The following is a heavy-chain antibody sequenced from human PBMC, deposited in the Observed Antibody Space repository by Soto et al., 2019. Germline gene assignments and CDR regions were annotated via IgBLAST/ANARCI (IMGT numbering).Heavy chain of an antibody. J-gene: IGHJ4*02. V-gene: IGHV3-48*03. Sequence: LRLSCAASGFTFSDFDMNWVRQAPGKGLEWVAYIRSSGDTVFYADSVQGRITISRDNTKKSLYLQMNSLRAEDTGVYFCARDLAYYEYFDYWGPGTLVTVSS. CDR2: IRSSGDTV. CDR1: GFTFSDFD. D-gene: IGHD3-3*01. CDR3: ARDLAYYEYFDY.